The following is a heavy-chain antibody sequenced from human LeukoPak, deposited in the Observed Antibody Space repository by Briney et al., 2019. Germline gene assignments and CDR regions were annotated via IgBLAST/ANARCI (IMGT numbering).Heavy chain of an antibody. CDR3: ARLSVGYDSSGYFVSGGKYIQH. D-gene: IGHD3-22*01. J-gene: IGHJ1*01. Sequence: ASVKVSCKASGYTFTGYYMHWVRQAPGQGLEWMGWINPNSGGTNYAQKFQGRVTMTRDTSISTAYMELSRLRSDDTAVYYCARLSVGYDSSGYFVSGGKYIQHWGQGTLVTVSS. CDR2: INPNSGGT. V-gene: IGHV1-2*02. CDR1: GYTFTGYY.